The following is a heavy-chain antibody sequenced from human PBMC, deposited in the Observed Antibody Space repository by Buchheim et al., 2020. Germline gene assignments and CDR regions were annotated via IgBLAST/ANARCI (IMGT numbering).Heavy chain of an antibody. CDR3: ARDSSSWSSYFYYYGMDV. CDR2: IWYDGSNK. V-gene: IGHV3-33*01. J-gene: IGHJ6*02. D-gene: IGHD6-13*01. Sequence: QVQLVESGGGVVQPGRSLRLSCAASGFTFSSYGMHWVRQAPGKGLEWVAVIWYDGSNKYYADSVKGRFTISRDNSKNTLYLQMNSLRAEDTAVYYSARDSSSWSSYFYYYGMDVWGQGTT. CDR1: GFTFSSYG.